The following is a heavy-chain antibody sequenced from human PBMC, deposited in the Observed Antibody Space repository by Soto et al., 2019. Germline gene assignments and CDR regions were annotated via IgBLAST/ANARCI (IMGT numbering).Heavy chain of an antibody. CDR2: INVGNGNT. Sequence: QVQLVQSGAEAKKPGGSVNVSCKASGHTLTTYAMHWVRQAPGQRLEWMGWINVGNGNTKYSQKLQGRVTFTRDTSGTTGYMELSSLRSEDTAVYYCATDRVGWELLSVFDYWGQGTLVTVSS. CDR1: GHTLTTYA. V-gene: IGHV1-3*01. CDR3: ATDRVGWELLSVFDY. D-gene: IGHD1-26*01. J-gene: IGHJ4*02.